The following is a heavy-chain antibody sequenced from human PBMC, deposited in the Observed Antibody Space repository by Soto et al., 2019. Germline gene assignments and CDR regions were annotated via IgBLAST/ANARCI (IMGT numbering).Heavy chain of an antibody. Sequence: QVQLVQSGAEVKKPGSSVKVSCKASGGTFSSYAISWGRQAPGQGLEWMGGIIPIFGTAHYGQKFQGRVTITADESTSTAYMELSSLRSEDTAVYYCARVLDSSGFDDAFDIWGQGTMVTVSS. V-gene: IGHV1-69*01. J-gene: IGHJ3*02. D-gene: IGHD3-22*01. CDR2: IIPIFGTA. CDR1: GGTFSSYA. CDR3: ARVLDSSGFDDAFDI.